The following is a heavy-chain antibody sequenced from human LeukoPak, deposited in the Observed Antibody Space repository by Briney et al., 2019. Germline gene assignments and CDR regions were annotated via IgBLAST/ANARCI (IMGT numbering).Heavy chain of an antibody. D-gene: IGHD5-18*01. CDR2: ISGSGGST. CDR1: GFTFSSYA. V-gene: IGHV3-23*01. CDR3: AKDRSYDRWYFDY. Sequence: GGSMRLSCAASGFTFSSYAMSWVRQAPGKGLEWVSAISGSGGSTYYADSVKGRFTISRDNSKNTLYLQMNSLRAEDTAVYYCAKDRSYDRWYFDYWGQGTLVTVSS. J-gene: IGHJ4*02.